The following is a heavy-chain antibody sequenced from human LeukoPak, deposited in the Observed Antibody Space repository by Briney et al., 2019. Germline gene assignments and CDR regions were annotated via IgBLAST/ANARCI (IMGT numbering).Heavy chain of an antibody. J-gene: IGHJ3*02. Sequence: GGSLRLSCAASGFTFDDYGMSWVRQAPGKGLEWVSGINWNGGSTGYADSVKGRFTISRDNAKNSLYLQMNSLRAEDTALYHCARAPIFSPDLKDAFDIWGQGTMVTVSS. CDR3: ARAPIFSPDLKDAFDI. V-gene: IGHV3-20*01. CDR2: INWNGGST. CDR1: GFTFDDYG. D-gene: IGHD3-3*02.